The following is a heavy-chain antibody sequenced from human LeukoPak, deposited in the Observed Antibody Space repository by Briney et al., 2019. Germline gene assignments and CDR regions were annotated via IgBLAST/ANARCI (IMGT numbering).Heavy chain of an antibody. J-gene: IGHJ4*02. CDR2: IYPGDSDT. CDR3: ARRGHSSSWYSDY. D-gene: IGHD6-13*01. Sequence: GESLKISCQVSGYNFINYWIGWVRQKPGKGLEWMRIIYPGDSDTRYNPSFQGQVTISADKSINTAYLQWSSLKASDTAIYYCARRGHSSSWYSDYWGQGTLVTVSS. V-gene: IGHV5-51*01. CDR1: GYNFINYW.